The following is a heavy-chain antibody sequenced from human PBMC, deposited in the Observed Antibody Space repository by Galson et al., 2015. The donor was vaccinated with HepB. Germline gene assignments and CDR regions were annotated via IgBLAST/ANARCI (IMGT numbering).Heavy chain of an antibody. J-gene: IGHJ5*02. V-gene: IGHV4-31*02. CDR3: ARTEEPTTLGGGGLLFDP. D-gene: IGHD2/OR15-2a*01. CDR1: GLSFSSYA. CDR2: ISHTGGT. Sequence: LRLSCAASGLSFSSYAMSWIRQRPGKGLEWLGYISHTGGTYYNPSLGGRLTLSVDRWKNQFSLRLKSLTAADTAIYYCARTEEPTTLGGGGLLFDPWGQGTLVIVSS.